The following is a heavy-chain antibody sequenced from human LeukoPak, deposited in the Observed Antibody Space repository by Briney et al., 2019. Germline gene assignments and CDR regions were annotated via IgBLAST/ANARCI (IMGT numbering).Heavy chain of an antibody. CDR3: ARDLSYYYGLDV. Sequence: GGSRRLSCAASGFTFSTYTMNWVRQAPGKGLEWVSSISSSISYIYYADSVKGRFTISRDNAKNSLYLQMSSLRAEDTAVYYCARDLSYYYGLDVWGQGTTVTVSS. CDR1: GFTFSTYT. J-gene: IGHJ6*02. CDR2: ISSSISYI. V-gene: IGHV3-21*01.